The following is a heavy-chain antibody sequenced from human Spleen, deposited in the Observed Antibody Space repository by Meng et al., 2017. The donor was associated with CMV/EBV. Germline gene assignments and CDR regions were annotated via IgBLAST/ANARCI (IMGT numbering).Heavy chain of an antibody. CDR3: ARVGGPAAIGEGWFDP. Sequence: ASVKVSCKASGYTFTGYYMHWVRQAPGQGLEWMGWNNPNSGGTNYAQKFQGRVTMTRDTSISTAYMELSRLRSDDTAVYYCARVGGPAAIGEGWFDPWGQGTLVTVSS. D-gene: IGHD2-2*01. V-gene: IGHV1-2*02. CDR1: GYTFTGYY. CDR2: NNPNSGGT. J-gene: IGHJ5*02.